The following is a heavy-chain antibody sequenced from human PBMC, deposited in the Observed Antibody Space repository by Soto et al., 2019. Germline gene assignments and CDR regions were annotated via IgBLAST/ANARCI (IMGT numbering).Heavy chain of an antibody. CDR1: GFTFSSYA. CDR3: ASSYSSGWYIQRFDY. V-gene: IGHV3-23*01. CDR2: ISGSGGST. D-gene: IGHD6-19*01. Sequence: GGSLRLSCAASGFTFSSYAMSWVRQAPGKGLEWVSAISGSGGSTYYADSVKGRFTISRDNSKNTLYLQMNSLRAADTAVYYCASSYSSGWYIQRFDYWGQGTLVTVSS. J-gene: IGHJ4*02.